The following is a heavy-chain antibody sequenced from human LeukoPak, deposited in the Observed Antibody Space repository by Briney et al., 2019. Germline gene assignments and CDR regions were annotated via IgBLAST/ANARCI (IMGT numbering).Heavy chain of an antibody. J-gene: IGHJ4*02. V-gene: IGHV3-21*01. CDR3: ARSPQGTGSPADY. CDR1: GSSFSSYS. Sequence: GGSLRLSCGDSGSSFSSYSMNWVRQAPGKDLEWVSSISSSSKYIYYADSVKGRFTISRDNAKNSLYLQMNGLRADDTAVYYCARSPQGTGSPADYWGQGTLVTASS. CDR2: ISSSSKYI. D-gene: IGHD1-1*01.